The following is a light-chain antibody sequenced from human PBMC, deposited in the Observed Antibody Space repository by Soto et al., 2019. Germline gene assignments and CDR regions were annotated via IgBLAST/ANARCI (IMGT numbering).Light chain of an antibody. Sequence: QSALTRPASVSGSPVQSITISCTGASSDVGAYNYVSCYQQHPGKAPKLMIYDVSNRPSGVSNRFSGSKSGNTASLTISGLQAEDEDNYYCNSYTSSSTVVFGGGTKLTVL. CDR1: SSDVGAYNY. CDR2: DVS. CDR3: NSYTSSSTVV. J-gene: IGLJ2*01. V-gene: IGLV2-14*01.